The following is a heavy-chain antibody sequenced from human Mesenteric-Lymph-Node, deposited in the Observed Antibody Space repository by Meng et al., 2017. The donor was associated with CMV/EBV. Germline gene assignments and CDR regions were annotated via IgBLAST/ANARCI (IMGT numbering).Heavy chain of an antibody. CDR1: GGSFSSSRYY. CDR2: VYYTGST. J-gene: IGHJ4*02. Sequence: GGSFSSSRYYWGWVRQSPGKGLEWIGSVYYTGSTFYNPSLKSRVTISADSSKNQFSLKVSSVTAADTAVYYCARHLPATMVTVAFDSWGQGALVTVSS. D-gene: IGHD4/OR15-4a*01. CDR3: ARHLPATMVTVAFDS. V-gene: IGHV4-39*01.